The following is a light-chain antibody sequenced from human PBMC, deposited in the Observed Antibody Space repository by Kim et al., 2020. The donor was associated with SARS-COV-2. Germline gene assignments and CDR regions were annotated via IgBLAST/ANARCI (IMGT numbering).Light chain of an antibody. CDR2: EVT. CDR3: CSYATTGSYV. J-gene: IGLJ1*01. CDR1: SSDVGSYNL. Sequence: QSALTQPASVSGSPGQSITISCTGTSSDVGSYNLVSWYQHHPGTAPKLMIYEVTKRPSGVSNRFSGSKSGNTASLTISGLQAEDEADYYCCSYATTGSYVFGSGTKVTVL. V-gene: IGLV2-23*02.